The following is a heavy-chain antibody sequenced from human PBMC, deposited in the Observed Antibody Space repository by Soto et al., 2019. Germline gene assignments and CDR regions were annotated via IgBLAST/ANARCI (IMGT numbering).Heavy chain of an antibody. CDR3: AKRSSSWYGDGMDV. D-gene: IGHD6-13*01. Sequence: QVQLVESGGGVVQPGRSLRLSCAASGFTFSSYGMHWVRQAPGKGLEWVAVISYDGSNKYYAESVKGRFTISRDNFKNTLYLQMNSRRAEDTAVYYCAKRSSSWYGDGMDVWGQGTTVTVSS. CDR1: GFTFSSYG. V-gene: IGHV3-30*18. J-gene: IGHJ6*02. CDR2: ISYDGSNK.